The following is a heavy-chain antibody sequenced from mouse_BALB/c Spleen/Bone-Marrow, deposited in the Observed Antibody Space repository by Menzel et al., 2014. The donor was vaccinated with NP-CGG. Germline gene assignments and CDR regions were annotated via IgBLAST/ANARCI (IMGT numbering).Heavy chain of an antibody. CDR3: ARNFYGSSYFDY. Sequence: QVQLQQSGPELVRPGVSVKLSCKGSGYTFTAYAMHWVKQSHAKSLEWIGLISTYSGNTHYNQNFKGKATMTVDKSSSTAYMELARLTSEDSAIYYCARNFYGSSYFDYWGQGTTLKVSS. CDR1: GYTFTAYA. CDR2: ISTYSGNT. J-gene: IGHJ2*01. D-gene: IGHD1-1*01. V-gene: IGHV1-67*01.